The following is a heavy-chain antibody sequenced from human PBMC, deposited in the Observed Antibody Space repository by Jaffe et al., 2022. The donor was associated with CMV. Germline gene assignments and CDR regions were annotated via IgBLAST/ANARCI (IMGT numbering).Heavy chain of an antibody. CDR3: ATGSSRIRYYYDSSGPKEGAFDI. CDR2: FDPEDGET. CDR1: GYTLTELS. J-gene: IGHJ3*02. D-gene: IGHD3-22*01. Sequence: QVQLVQSGAEVKKPGASVKVSCKVSGYTLTELSMHWVRQAPGKGLEWMGGFDPEDGETIYAQKFQGRVTMTEDTSTDTAYMELSSLRSEDTAVYYCATGSSRIRYYYDSSGPKEGAFDIWGQGTMVTVSS. V-gene: IGHV1-24*01.